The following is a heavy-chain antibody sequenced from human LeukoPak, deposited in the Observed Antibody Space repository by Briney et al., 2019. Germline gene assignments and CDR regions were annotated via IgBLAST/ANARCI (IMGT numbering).Heavy chain of an antibody. Sequence: GGSLRLSCTVSGFSLSSYAMSWVRQAPGKGLEWVGRIKSKTDGGTTDYAAPVKGRFTISRDDSKNTLYLQMNSLKTEDTAVYYCTTASDTAMVMVDYWGQGTLVTVSS. CDR2: IKSKTDGGTT. D-gene: IGHD5-18*01. CDR3: TTASDTAMVMVDY. V-gene: IGHV3-15*01. CDR1: GFSLSSYA. J-gene: IGHJ4*02.